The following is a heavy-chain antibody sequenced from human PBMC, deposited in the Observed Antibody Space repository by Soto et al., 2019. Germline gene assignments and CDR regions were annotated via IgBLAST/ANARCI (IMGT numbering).Heavy chain of an antibody. CDR2: IYYTGST. J-gene: IGHJ6*03. CDR1: SGSISSSYYY. D-gene: IGHD3-16*01. CDR3: ARQAGAFGYYMDV. Sequence: SETLSLTCTVSSGSISSSYYYWGWIRQPPGKGLEWIGAIYYTGSTYYNPPLQSRVTISVDTSKNQFSLKMSSVTAADTAVYFCARQAGAFGYYMDVWGKGATLTVSS. V-gene: IGHV4-39*01.